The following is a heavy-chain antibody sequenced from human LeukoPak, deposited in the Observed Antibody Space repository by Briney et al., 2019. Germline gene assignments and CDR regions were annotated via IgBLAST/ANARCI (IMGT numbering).Heavy chain of an antibody. CDR2: TWHDESQK. Sequence: PGGSLRLSCAASGFTFSWHGMHWVRQAPGKGLEWVAITWHDESQKYYVESVQGRFTISRDNSKNMLFLQMNSLRVEDTAVYYCVREWGSTGGANDAFDFWGQGTMVTVSS. CDR3: VREWGSTGGANDAFDF. J-gene: IGHJ3*01. D-gene: IGHD1-1*01. V-gene: IGHV3-33*01. CDR1: GFTFSWHG.